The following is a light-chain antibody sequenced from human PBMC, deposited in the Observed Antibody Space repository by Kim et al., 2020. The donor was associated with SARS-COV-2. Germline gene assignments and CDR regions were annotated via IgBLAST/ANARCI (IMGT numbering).Light chain of an antibody. V-gene: IGLV6-57*03. Sequence: FMLTQPHSVSESPEKTVTISCTRSSGSIASNYVHWYQQRPGSAPTTVIYDDNRRPSGVPDRFSGSIDRSSNSASLIISGLKIEDEADYYCQSYDSSSGVFGGGTQLNVL. J-gene: IGLJ3*02. CDR2: DDN. CDR3: QSYDSSSGV. CDR1: SGSIASNY.